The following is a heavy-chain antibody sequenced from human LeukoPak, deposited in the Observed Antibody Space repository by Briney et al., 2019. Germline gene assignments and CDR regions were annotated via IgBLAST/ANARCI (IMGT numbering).Heavy chain of an antibody. V-gene: IGHV1-24*01. CDR1: GYTRTELS. CDR3: ARVCSSSCDYFYGMDV. CDR2: CDPEDGET. D-gene: IGHD6-13*01. J-gene: IGHJ6*02. Sequence: GASEMVSCKVSGYTRTELSMHWVRQASGKWLEWMGGCDPEDGETIYAQKFQGRVTMTEDTSTDTAYMELSSLRSEDTAVYYCARVCSSSCDYFYGMDVWGQGTTVTVSS.